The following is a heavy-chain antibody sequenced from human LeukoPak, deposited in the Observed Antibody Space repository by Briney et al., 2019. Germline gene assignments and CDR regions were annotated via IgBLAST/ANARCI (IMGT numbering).Heavy chain of an antibody. CDR3: ARGGPHYLARLDPFDF. V-gene: IGHV4-61*01. D-gene: IGHD3-10*01. Sequence: TSETLSLTCTVSGGSVTGGNYYWSWIRQPPGKGLEWIGCNSYSGTTKYSPSLKSRVTISVDTSKNQFSLRLSSVTAADTAVYYCARGGPHYLARLDPFDFWGQGTLVTVSS. CDR1: GGSVTGGNYY. J-gene: IGHJ4*02. CDR2: NSYSGTT.